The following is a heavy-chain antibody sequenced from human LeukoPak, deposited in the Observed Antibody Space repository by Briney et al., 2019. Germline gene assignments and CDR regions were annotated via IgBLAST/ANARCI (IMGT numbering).Heavy chain of an antibody. CDR1: GFTFSSYG. CDR3: ATTRYRDSTGYYLHY. V-gene: IGHV3-30*03. J-gene: IGHJ4*02. CDR2: ISYDENNK. Sequence: PGGSLRLSCAASGFTFSSYGMHWVRQAPGKGLGWVAVISYDENNKYYADSVKGRFTISRDNAKNTLYLQMNSLRAEDTAVYYCATTRYRDSTGYYLHYWGQGTLVTVSS. D-gene: IGHD3-22*01.